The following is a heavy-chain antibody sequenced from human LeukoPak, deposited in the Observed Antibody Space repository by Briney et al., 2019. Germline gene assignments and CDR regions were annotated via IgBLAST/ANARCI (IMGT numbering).Heavy chain of an antibody. D-gene: IGHD3-22*01. CDR3: ARDSPTYYYDSSGIRGFDY. CDR2: IIPIFGTA. J-gene: IGHJ4*02. CDR1: RGTFSSYA. V-gene: IGHV1-69*13. Sequence: SVKVSCKASRGTFSSYAISWVRQAPGQGLEWMGGIIPIFGTANYAQKFQGRVTITADESTSTAYMELSSLRSEDTAVYYCARDSPTYYYDSSGIRGFDYWGQGTLVTVSS.